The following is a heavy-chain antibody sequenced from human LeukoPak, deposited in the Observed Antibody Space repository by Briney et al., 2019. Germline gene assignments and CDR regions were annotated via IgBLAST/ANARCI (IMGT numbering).Heavy chain of an antibody. Sequence: PPGGSLRLSCAASGFTFSGSAMHWVRQASGKGLEWVGRIRSKANSYATAYAASVKGRFTISGDDSKNTAYLQMNSLKTEDTAVYYCTMEPAYCGGDCYASPQFDPWGQGTLVTVSS. D-gene: IGHD2-21*02. CDR1: GFTFSGSA. CDR2: IRSKANSYAT. CDR3: TMEPAYCGGDCYASPQFDP. J-gene: IGHJ5*02. V-gene: IGHV3-73*01.